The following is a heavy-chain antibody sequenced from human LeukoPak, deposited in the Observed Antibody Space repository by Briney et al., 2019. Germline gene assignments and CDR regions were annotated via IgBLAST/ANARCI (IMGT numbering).Heavy chain of an antibody. J-gene: IGHJ3*02. V-gene: IGHV3-21*01. D-gene: IGHD6-13*01. Sequence: GGSLRLSCAASGFTFSSYGMHWVRQAPGKGLEWVSSISSSRSYIYYADSVKGRFTISRDNAKNSLYLQMNRLRAEDTAVYYCVGRSSWYDAFDIWGQGTMVTVSS. CDR3: VGRSSWYDAFDI. CDR2: ISSSRSYI. CDR1: GFTFSSYG.